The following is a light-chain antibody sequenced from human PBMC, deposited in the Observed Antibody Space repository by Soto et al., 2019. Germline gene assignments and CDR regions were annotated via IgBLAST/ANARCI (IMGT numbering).Light chain of an antibody. V-gene: IGKV1-39*01. Sequence: IPMSQSPPTLSAPVGDRVTIPCRARQTINNRLAWYQKKRGKAHHLIIFAASSLQSGVPSRFSGSRSAPDFSLTISSLQSEDVATYYRQQSYCSPTTLGQGTKVDIK. CDR3: QQSYCSPTT. CDR1: QTINNR. CDR2: AAS. J-gene: IGKJ1*01.